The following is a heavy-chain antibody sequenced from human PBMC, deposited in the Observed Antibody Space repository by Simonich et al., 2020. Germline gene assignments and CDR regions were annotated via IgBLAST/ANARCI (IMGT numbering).Heavy chain of an antibody. V-gene: IGHV1-2*02. CDR2: INPHSGGT. CDR3: ARVRFEAFDI. Sequence: QVQLVQSGAEVKKPGASVKVSCKASGYTFTGYYMHWVRQAPGQGLDGMGWINPHSGGTNYAQKFQGRVTMTRDTSISTAYMELSRLRSDDTAVYYCARVRFEAFDIWGQGTMVTVSS. J-gene: IGHJ3*02. CDR1: GYTFTGYY.